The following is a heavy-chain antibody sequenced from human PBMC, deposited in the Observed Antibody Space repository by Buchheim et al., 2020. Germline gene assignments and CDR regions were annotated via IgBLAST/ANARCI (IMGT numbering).Heavy chain of an antibody. CDR3: ARGVPHYDSSGYYQFDY. V-gene: IGHV3-48*01. J-gene: IGHJ4*02. Sequence: EVQLVESGGGLIQPGGSLRLSCAASGFIFSCYSMNWVRQAPGKGLEWVLYISSSSSAVYYADSVKGRFTISRDNAKNSLYLQMNSLRVEDTAVYYCARGVPHYDSSGYYQFDYWGQGTL. CDR2: ISSSSSAV. CDR1: GFIFSCYS. D-gene: IGHD3-22*01.